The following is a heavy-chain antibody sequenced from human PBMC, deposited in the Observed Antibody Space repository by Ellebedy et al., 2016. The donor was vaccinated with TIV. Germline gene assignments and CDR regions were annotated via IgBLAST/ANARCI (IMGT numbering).Heavy chain of an antibody. CDR2: IKRDGSET. Sequence: GESLKISCAASGFTFSSYAMTWVRQAPGKGLEWVANIKRDGSETSYVDSVKGRFTISRDNAKNSLYLQMDSLRAEDTAMYYCVRASSWSNFDYWGQGTLVTVSS. J-gene: IGHJ4*02. CDR3: VRASSWSNFDY. V-gene: IGHV3-7*04. CDR1: GFTFSSYA. D-gene: IGHD6-13*01.